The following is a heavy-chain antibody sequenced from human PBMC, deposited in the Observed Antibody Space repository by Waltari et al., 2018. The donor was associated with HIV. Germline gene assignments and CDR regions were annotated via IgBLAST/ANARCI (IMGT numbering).Heavy chain of an antibody. CDR3: ARMGSGWYRFPADHFDY. CDR2: INHSGST. D-gene: IGHD6-19*01. CDR1: GGSFSGYY. Sequence: QVQLQQWGAGLLKPSETLSLTCAVYGGSFSGYYWSWIRQRPGKGLEWIGEINHSGSTNYNPSLKSRVTISVDTSKNQFSLKLSSVTAADTAVYYCARMGSGWYRFPADHFDYWGQGTLVTVSS. J-gene: IGHJ4*02. V-gene: IGHV4-34*01.